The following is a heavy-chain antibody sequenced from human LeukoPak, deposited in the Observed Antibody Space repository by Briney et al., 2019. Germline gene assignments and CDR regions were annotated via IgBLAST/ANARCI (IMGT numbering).Heavy chain of an antibody. Sequence: ASVKHSCKASGYTFTSYAMNWVREAPGQGLEWMGWISTNTGNPTYAQGFTGRFVFSLDTSVSTAYLQISSLKAEDTAVYYCARGGDIVVVTATHDAFDIWGQGTMVTVSS. CDR2: ISTNTGNP. D-gene: IGHD2-21*02. J-gene: IGHJ3*02. CDR1: GYTFTSYA. CDR3: ARGGDIVVVTATHDAFDI. V-gene: IGHV7-4-1*02.